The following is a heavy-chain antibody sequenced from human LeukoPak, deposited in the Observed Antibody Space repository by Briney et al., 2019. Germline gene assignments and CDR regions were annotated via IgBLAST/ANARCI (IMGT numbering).Heavy chain of an antibody. Sequence: SETLSLTCTVSGGSISSSSYYWGWIRQPPGKGLEWIGSIYYSGSTYYNPSLKSRVTISVDTSKNQFSLKLSSVTAADTAVYYCARKGTTSYGNAFDIWGQGTMVTVSS. V-gene: IGHV4-39*07. J-gene: IGHJ3*02. D-gene: IGHD4-17*01. CDR3: ARKGTTSYGNAFDI. CDR2: IYYSGST. CDR1: GGSISSSSYY.